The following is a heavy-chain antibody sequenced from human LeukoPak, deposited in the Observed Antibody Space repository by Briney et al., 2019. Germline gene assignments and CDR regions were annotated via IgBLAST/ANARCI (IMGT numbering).Heavy chain of an antibody. CDR2: IRYDGSNK. J-gene: IGHJ6*03. CDR3: AKDSVADDYYYYMDV. Sequence: PGGSLRLSCAASGFTFSSYDMHWVRQAPGKGLEWVAFIRYDGSNKYYADSVKGRFTISRDNSKNTLYLQMNSLRAEDTAVYYCAKDSVADDYYYYMDVWGKGTTVTVSS. V-gene: IGHV3-30*02. CDR1: GFTFSSYD.